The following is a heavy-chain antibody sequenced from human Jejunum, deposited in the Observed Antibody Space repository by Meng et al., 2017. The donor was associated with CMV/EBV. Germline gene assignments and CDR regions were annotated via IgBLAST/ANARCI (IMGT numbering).Heavy chain of an antibody. CDR2: INPSTAHP. Sequence: QVPLCQSVSELKTPWASVKVSCNASGYSLRSYSVNWLRQAPGRGLEWMGWINPSTAHPTYAQDFTGRFVFSLNISVNTAYLQINSLKAEDTAIYYCVRDVPDGDISLFDSWGQGTLVTVSS. CDR3: VRDVPDGDISLFDS. J-gene: IGHJ4*02. D-gene: IGHD2-21*02. CDR1: GYSLRSYS. V-gene: IGHV7-4-1*02.